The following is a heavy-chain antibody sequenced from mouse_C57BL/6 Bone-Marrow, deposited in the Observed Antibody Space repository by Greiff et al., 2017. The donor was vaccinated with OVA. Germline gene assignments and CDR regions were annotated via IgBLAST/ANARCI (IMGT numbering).Heavy chain of an antibody. V-gene: IGHV1-69*01. D-gene: IGHD2-14*01. CDR3: ARALRGYPDY. J-gene: IGHJ2*01. CDR1: GYTFTSYW. CDR2: IDPSDSYT. Sequence: QVQLQQPGAELVMPGASVKLSCKASGYTFTSYWMHWVKQRPGQGLEWIGEIDPSDSYTNYNQKFKGKSTLTVDKSSSTAYMQLSSLTSEDAAVYDCARALRGYPDYWGQGTTLTVSS.